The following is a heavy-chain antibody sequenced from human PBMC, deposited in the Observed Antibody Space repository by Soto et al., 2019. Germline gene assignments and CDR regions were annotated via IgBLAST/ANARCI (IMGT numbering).Heavy chain of an antibody. CDR3: ARGGDYTVTTGYYMDV. Sequence: QVQLVQSGAEVKKPGASVKVSCKASGHTFTGYYMHWVRQAPGQGLEWMGWINPNSGGTNYAQKFQGWVTMTRDTSISTAYMELSRLRSDDTAVYYCARGGDYTVTTGYYMDVWGKGTTVTVSS. CDR2: INPNSGGT. J-gene: IGHJ6*03. V-gene: IGHV1-2*04. D-gene: IGHD4-17*01. CDR1: GHTFTGYY.